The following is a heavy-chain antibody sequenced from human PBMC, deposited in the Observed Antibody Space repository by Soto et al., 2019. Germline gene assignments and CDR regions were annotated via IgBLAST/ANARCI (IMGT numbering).Heavy chain of an antibody. Sequence: APVKVSCKASGDTRTDFSMHWVRQAPGQRPEWMGWLSVGNGDTKYSQKFQGRVTITRDTSARTAYMELSNLRSEDTAVYYCATSEGDCGGGSCYNYFYYYGMDVWGQGTTVTVSS. CDR3: ATSEGDCGGGSCYNYFYYYGMDV. D-gene: IGHD2-15*01. J-gene: IGHJ6*02. V-gene: IGHV1-3*01. CDR2: LSVGNGDT. CDR1: GDTRTDFS.